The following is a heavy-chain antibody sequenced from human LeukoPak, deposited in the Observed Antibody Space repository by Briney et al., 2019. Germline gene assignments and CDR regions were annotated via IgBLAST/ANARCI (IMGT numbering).Heavy chain of an antibody. J-gene: IGHJ6*02. CDR3: ARRLRQPVVRNYYYCMDL. CDR1: GYTFTGYY. D-gene: IGHD4-23*01. V-gene: IGHV1-2*02. CDR2: INPNSGGT. Sequence: GASVKVSCKASGYTFTGYYMHWVRQAPGQGLEWMGWINPNSGGTNYAQKFQGRVTMTRDTSISTAYMELSRLRSDDTAVYYCARRLRQPVVRNYYYCMDLWSQGTTVSASS.